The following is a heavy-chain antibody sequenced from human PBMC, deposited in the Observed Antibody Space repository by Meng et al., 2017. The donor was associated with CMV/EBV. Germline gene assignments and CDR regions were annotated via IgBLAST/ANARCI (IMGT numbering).Heavy chain of an antibody. Sequence: LSLTCAVYGGSFSGYYWSWIRQAPGKGLEWVSYISSSGSTIYYADSVKGRFTISRDNAKNSLYLQMNSLRAEDTAVYYCARESGGLGDCSSTSCYTSGIDYWGQGTLVTVSS. V-gene: IGHV3-11*04. CDR2: ISSSGSTI. D-gene: IGHD2-2*02. CDR3: ARESGGLGDCSSTSCYTSGIDY. J-gene: IGHJ4*02. CDR1: GGSFSGYY.